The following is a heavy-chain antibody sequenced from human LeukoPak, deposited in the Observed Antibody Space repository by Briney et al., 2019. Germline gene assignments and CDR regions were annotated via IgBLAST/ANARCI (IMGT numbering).Heavy chain of an antibody. Sequence: GGSLRLSCAASGFTFSSYAMHWVRQAPGKGLEWVAVISYDGSNKYYADSVKGRFTISRDNSKNTLYLQMNSLRAEDTAVYYCAREFGILWGTRVDYWGQGTLVTVSS. V-gene: IGHV3-30-3*01. J-gene: IGHJ4*02. CDR2: ISYDGSNK. CDR3: AREFGILWGTRVDY. D-gene: IGHD2/OR15-2a*01. CDR1: GFTFSSYA.